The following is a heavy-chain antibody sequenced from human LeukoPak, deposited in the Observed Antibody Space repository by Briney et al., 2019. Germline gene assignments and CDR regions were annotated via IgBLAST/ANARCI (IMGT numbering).Heavy chain of an antibody. CDR2: IFYSGST. CDR1: GGSISSSSYF. D-gene: IGHD4-17*01. V-gene: IGHV4-39*01. J-gene: IGHJ4*02. Sequence: PSETLSLTCTVSGGSISSSSYFWGWILQPPGKGLEWIGSIFYSGSTYYNPSLNSRVTISIDTSKNQFSLRLSSVTAADTAVYYCARQMNTVTADYWGQGTLVTVSS. CDR3: ARQMNTVTADY.